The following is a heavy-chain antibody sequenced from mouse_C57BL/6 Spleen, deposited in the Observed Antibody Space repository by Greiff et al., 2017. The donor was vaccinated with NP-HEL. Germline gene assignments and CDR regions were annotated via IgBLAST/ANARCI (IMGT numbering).Heavy chain of an antibody. CDR2: IDPETGGT. V-gene: IGHV1-15*01. J-gene: IGHJ2*01. Sequence: VQLQQSGAELVRPGASVTLSCKASGYTFTDYEMHWVKQTPVHGLEWIGAIDPETGGTAYNQKFKGKAILTADKSSSTAYMELRSLTSEDSAVYYCTRRGANWAPFDYWGQGTTLTVSS. CDR1: GYTFTDYE. CDR3: TRRGANWAPFDY. D-gene: IGHD4-1*01.